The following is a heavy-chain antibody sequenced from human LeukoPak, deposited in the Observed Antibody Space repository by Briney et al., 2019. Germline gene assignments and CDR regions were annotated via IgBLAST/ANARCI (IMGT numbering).Heavy chain of an antibody. J-gene: IGHJ4*02. CDR2: MKDDGNEI. D-gene: IGHD1-26*01. Sequence: PGGSLRLSCTASGFTFKNYRMTWVRQAPGKGLEWVASMKDDGNEIQYVGSVKGRFTLSRDNAKNSLYLQMNNLRAEDTAVYYCARNRATNDYWGQGTLVTVSS. CDR1: GFTFKNYR. CDR3: ARNRATNDY. V-gene: IGHV3-7*01.